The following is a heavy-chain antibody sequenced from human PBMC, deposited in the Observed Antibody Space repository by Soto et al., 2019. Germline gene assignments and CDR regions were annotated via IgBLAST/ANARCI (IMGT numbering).Heavy chain of an antibody. V-gene: IGHV3-23*01. CDR2: ISGSGGST. CDR3: AKVVVVTAIPNPYYYYGMDV. D-gene: IGHD2-21*02. CDR1: GFTFSSYA. J-gene: IGHJ6*02. Sequence: GGSLRLSCAASGFTFSSYAMSWVRQAPGKGLEWVSAISGSGGSTYYADSVKGRLTISRDNSKNTLYLQMNSLRAEDTAVYYCAKVVVVTAIPNPYYYYGMDVWGQGTTVTVSS.